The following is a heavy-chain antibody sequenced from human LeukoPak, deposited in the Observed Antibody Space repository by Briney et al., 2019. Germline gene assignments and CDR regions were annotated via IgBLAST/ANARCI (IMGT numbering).Heavy chain of an antibody. CDR3: AKDVSQGRLLSAAAATTAFDY. V-gene: IGHV3-23*01. D-gene: IGHD6-13*01. CDR2: ITGSAERT. Sequence: GGSLRLSCAASGFTFGDYAMSWVRQAPGKGLEWVSAITGSAERTYYANSVKGRFTVSRDNPKNTLYLQMNSLRAEDTALYYCAKDVSQGRLLSAAAATTAFDYWGQGTLVTVSS. CDR1: GFTFGDYA. J-gene: IGHJ4*02.